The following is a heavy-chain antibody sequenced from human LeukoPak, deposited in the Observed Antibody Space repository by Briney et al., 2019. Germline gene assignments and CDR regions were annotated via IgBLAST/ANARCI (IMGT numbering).Heavy chain of an antibody. D-gene: IGHD3-9*01. V-gene: IGHV3-33*01. J-gene: IGHJ6*02. CDR3: ARGGYDILTGYYKRYGMDV. CDR1: GFTFSSYG. CDR2: IWYDGSNK. Sequence: GRSLRLSCAASGFTFSSYGMHWVPQAPGKGLEWVAVIWYDGSNKYYADSVKGRFTISRDNSKNTLYLQMNSLRAEDTAVYYCARGGYDILTGYYKRYGMDVWGQGTTVTVSS.